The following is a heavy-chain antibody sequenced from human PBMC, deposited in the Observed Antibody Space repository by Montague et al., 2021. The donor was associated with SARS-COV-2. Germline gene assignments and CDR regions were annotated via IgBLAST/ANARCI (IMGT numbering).Heavy chain of an antibody. CDR1: GDSISTDNW. J-gene: IGHJ4*02. CDR2: IYHTGST. CDR3: ARGTKRVFTYDYDSSGYASDY. Sequence: SETLSLTCVVSGDSISTDNWWTWVRLPPGKGLEWVGEIYHTGSTKYKSSLKRRVTISVATSKNQFFLKLSSMTAADTAVYYCARGTKRVFTYDYDSSGYASDYWGQGTLVTVSS. D-gene: IGHD3-22*01. V-gene: IGHV4-4*02.